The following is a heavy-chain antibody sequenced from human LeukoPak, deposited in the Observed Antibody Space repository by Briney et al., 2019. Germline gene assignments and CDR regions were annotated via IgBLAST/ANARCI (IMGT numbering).Heavy chain of an antibody. Sequence: GASVKVSCTASGYTFTSYGISWVRQAPGQGLEWMGWISAYNGNTNYAQKLQGRVTMTTDTSTSTAYMELRSLRSDDTAVYYCARFTYYDSSRAVDYWGQGTLVTVSS. CDR3: ARFTYYDSSRAVDY. D-gene: IGHD3-22*01. V-gene: IGHV1-18*01. CDR2: ISAYNGNT. CDR1: GYTFTSYG. J-gene: IGHJ4*02.